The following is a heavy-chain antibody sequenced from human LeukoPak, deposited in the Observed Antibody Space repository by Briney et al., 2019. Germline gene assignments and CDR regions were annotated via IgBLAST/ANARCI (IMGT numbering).Heavy chain of an antibody. J-gene: IGHJ4*02. CDR3: VRRDTGWNYFDY. CDR2: IYSTGKN. V-gene: IGHV4-4*08. D-gene: IGHD6-19*01. Sequence: SETLSLTCTVSGGSINTYYWGWIRQPPGKGLQWIGDIYSTGKNNYNPSLKSRVTISLDTSKSHLSLNLTSVLAADTAIYYCVRRDTGWNYFDYWGQGILVTVSS. CDR1: GGSINTYY.